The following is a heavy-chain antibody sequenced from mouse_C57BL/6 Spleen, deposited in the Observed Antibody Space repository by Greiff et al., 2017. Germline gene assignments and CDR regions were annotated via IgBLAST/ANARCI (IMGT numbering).Heavy chain of an antibody. D-gene: IGHD2-4*01. CDR2: INPYNGGT. J-gene: IGHJ2*01. CDR1: GYTFTDYY. CDR3: ARWGDYEGGYFDY. Sequence: EVQLQQSGPVLVKPGASVKMSCKASGYTFTDYYMNWVKQSHGKSLEWIGVINPYNGGTSYNQKFKGKATLTVDKSSSTAYMELNSLTSEDSAVYYCARWGDYEGGYFDYWGQGTTLTVSS. V-gene: IGHV1-19*01.